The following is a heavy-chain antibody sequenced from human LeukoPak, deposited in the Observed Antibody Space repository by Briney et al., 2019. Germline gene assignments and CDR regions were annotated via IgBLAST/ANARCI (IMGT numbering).Heavy chain of an antibody. V-gene: IGHV4-34*01. J-gene: IGHJ4*02. D-gene: IGHD2-15*01. CDR3: ARGVCSGGGCYGLFNY. CDR2: INHSGST. Sequence: SETLSLTCAVYGGSFSGYYWSWIRQPPGKGVEWIGEINHSGSTNYNPSLKSRVTISVDTSKNQFSLKLSSVTAADTAVYYCARGVCSGGGCYGLFNYWDQGTLVTVSS. CDR1: GGSFSGYY.